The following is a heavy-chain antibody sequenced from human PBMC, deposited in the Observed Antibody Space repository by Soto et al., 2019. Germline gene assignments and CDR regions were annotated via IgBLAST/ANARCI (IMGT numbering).Heavy chain of an antibody. Sequence: QVQLVESGGGLVKPGESLRLSCAASGFSFSDYYMTWIRQSPGKGLEWLSYISSSGTTTYYADSVKGRFTISRDNAKNSLYLQMRTLIAEDTAMYYCARAPYRHHPRLYWYFDFWGRGTLVTVSS. CDR2: ISSSGTTT. J-gene: IGHJ2*01. D-gene: IGHD2-2*02. CDR1: GFSFSDYY. V-gene: IGHV3-11*01. CDR3: ARAPYRHHPRLYWYFDF.